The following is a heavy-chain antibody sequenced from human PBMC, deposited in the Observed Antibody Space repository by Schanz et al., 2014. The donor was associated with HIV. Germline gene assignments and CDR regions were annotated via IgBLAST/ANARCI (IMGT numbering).Heavy chain of an antibody. CDR2: IKYSGST. J-gene: IGHJ4*02. D-gene: IGHD3-10*01. Sequence: QVRLHQWGAGLLKPSETLSLTCAVYGGSLSGYYWSWIRQPPGKGLEWIGEIKYSGSTNYKPSLKSRFTISIDPSKNQFSLRLSSLTAADTAVYYCARAGYYFGSGSSFPLAYWGQGTLVTVSS. CDR1: GGSLSGYY. CDR3: ARAGYYFGSGSSFPLAY. V-gene: IGHV4-34*01.